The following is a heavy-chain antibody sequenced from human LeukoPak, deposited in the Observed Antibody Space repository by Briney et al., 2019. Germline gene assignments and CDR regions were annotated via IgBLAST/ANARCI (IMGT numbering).Heavy chain of an antibody. V-gene: IGHV4-4*02. CDR2: VHLSGRA. CDR1: GGSISATNW. CDR3: AREGGFYRPLDY. D-gene: IGHD2/OR15-2a*01. Sequence: PSETLSLTCDVSGGSISATNWWTWVRQPPGGGLEWIGEVHLSGRANYSPSLESRVTISVDMSENHISLQLTSVTAADTAVYYCAREGGFYRPLDYSGPGTLVIVSS. J-gene: IGHJ4*02.